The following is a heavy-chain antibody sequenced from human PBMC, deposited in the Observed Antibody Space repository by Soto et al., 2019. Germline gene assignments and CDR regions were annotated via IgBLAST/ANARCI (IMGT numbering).Heavy chain of an antibody. CDR3: ARRRCSGGSCHYLENWFDP. D-gene: IGHD2-15*01. CDR2: IYYSGST. J-gene: IGHJ5*02. V-gene: IGHV4-39*01. Sequence: SETLSLTCIVSGGSISSSSYYWGWIRQPPGKGLEWIGSIYYSGSTYYNPSLKSRVTISVDTSKNQFSLKLSSVTAADTAVYYCARRRCSGGSCHYLENWFDPWGKGTLVTVSS. CDR1: GGSISSSSYY.